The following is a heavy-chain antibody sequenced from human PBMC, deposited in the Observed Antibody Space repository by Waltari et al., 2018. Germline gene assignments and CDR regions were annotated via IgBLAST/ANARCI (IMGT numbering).Heavy chain of an antibody. Sequence: QVQLQQWGAGLLKPSETLSLTCAVYGGSFSGYYWSWIRQPPGKGLEWIGEINHSGSTNYNPARKSRVTISVDTSKNQFSLKLSSVTAADTAVYYCARGRRMMYDFWSGYRFDYWGQGTLVTVSS. CDR1: GGSFSGYY. CDR3: ARGRRMMYDFWSGYRFDY. CDR2: INHSGST. V-gene: IGHV4-34*01. D-gene: IGHD3-3*01. J-gene: IGHJ4*02.